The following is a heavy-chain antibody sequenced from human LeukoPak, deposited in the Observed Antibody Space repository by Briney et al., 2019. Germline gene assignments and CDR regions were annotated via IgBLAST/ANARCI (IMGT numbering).Heavy chain of an antibody. CDR3: ARDFVGYSSSWSLGGRFDP. V-gene: IGHV4-59*01. J-gene: IGHJ5*02. Sequence: PSETLSLTCTVSGGSISSYYWSWIRQPPGKGLEWIGYIYYSGSTNYNPSLKSRDTISVDTSKNQFSLKLSSVTAADTAVYYCARDFVGYSSSWSLGGRFDPWGQGTLVTVSS. CDR1: GGSISSYY. CDR2: IYYSGST. D-gene: IGHD6-13*01.